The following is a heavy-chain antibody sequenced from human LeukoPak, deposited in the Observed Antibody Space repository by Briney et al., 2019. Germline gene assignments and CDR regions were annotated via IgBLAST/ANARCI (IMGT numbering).Heavy chain of an antibody. CDR1: GFTFDDYG. V-gene: IGHV3-7*01. CDR2: IKQDGSQK. Sequence: PGGSLRLSCAASGFTFDDYGMSWVRQAPGKGLEWVTNIKQDGSQKSYVDSVKGRFTISRDNAKNSLYLQMNSLRAEDTAVYYCARETPDSSGWDWGQGTLVTVSS. CDR3: ARETPDSSGWD. D-gene: IGHD6-19*01. J-gene: IGHJ4*02.